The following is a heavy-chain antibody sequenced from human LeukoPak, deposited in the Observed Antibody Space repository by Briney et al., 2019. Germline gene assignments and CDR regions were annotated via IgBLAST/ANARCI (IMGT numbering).Heavy chain of an antibody. CDR2: IRYDGSNK. J-gene: IGHJ4*02. CDR1: GFTFSSYG. D-gene: IGHD1-26*01. Sequence: PWGSLRLSCAASGFTFSSYGMHWVRQAPGKGLEWVAFIRYDGSNKYYADSVKGRFTISRDNSKNTLYLQMNSLRAEDTAVYYCAKGVGATPDYFDYWGQGTLVTVSS. CDR3: AKGVGATPDYFDY. V-gene: IGHV3-30*02.